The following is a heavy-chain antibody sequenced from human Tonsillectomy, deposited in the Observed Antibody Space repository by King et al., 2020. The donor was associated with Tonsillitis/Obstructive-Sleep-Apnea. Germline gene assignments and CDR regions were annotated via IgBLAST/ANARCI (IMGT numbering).Heavy chain of an antibody. D-gene: IGHD5-12*01. Sequence: QLVQSGAEVKKPGASVKVSCKASGYTFTSKYLHWVRQAPGQGLEWMGIINPSGASTNYAQKFQDRVTMTRDTSTSTVYMELSSLRSEDTAVYYCTRSKATIRIQGAPPDAFDLWGQGTMVTVSS. CDR2: INPSGAST. V-gene: IGHV1-46*01. CDR3: TRSKATIRIQGAPPDAFDL. J-gene: IGHJ3*01. CDR1: GYTFTSKY.